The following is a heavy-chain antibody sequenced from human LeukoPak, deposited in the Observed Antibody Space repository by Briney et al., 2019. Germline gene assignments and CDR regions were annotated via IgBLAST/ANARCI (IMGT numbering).Heavy chain of an antibody. Sequence: SETLSLTCTVSGGSISSSSYYWGWIRQPPGKGLEWIGSIYYSGSTYYNPSLKSRVTISVDTSKNQFSLKLSSVTAADMAVYYCARPGLRSDSMVKMYYFDYWGQGTLVTVSS. V-gene: IGHV4-39*01. D-gene: IGHD5-18*01. CDR2: IYYSGST. CDR3: ARPGLRSDSMVKMYYFDY. J-gene: IGHJ4*02. CDR1: GGSISSSSYY.